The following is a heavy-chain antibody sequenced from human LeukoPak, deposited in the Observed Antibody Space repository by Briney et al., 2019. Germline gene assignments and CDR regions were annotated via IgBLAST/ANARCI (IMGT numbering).Heavy chain of an antibody. CDR1: GFTFSRYW. D-gene: IGHD1-26*01. CDR3: ARGSGRSYLPFDY. CDR2: ISSSSSYI. J-gene: IGHJ4*02. Sequence: GGSLRLSCAASGFTFSRYWMNWVRQAPGKGLEWVSSISSSSSYIYYADSVKGRFTISRDNAKNSLYLQMNSLRAEDTAVYYCARGSGRSYLPFDYWGQGTLVTVSS. V-gene: IGHV3-21*01.